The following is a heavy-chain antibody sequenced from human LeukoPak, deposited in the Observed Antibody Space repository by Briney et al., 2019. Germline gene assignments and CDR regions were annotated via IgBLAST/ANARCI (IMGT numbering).Heavy chain of an antibody. CDR1: GFTFSSYS. D-gene: IGHD6-19*01. J-gene: IGHJ4*02. Sequence: PGGSLRLSCAASGFTFSSYSMNWVRQAPGKGLEWVSSISSSSLYIYYADSVRGRFTISRDNSKNTLYLQMDSLRAEDTAVYYCAKWTTSGWTTDYWGQGTLVTVSS. V-gene: IGHV3-21*01. CDR2: ISSSSLYI. CDR3: AKWTTSGWTTDY.